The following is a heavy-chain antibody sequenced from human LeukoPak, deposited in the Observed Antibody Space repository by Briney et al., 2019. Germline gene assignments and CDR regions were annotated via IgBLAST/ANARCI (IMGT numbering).Heavy chain of an antibody. D-gene: IGHD2-2*01. CDR3: ARHEPGYCSSTSCYYSNWFDP. Sequence: SETLSLTCTVSGGSISSGSYYWSWIRQPAGKGLEWIGGIYTSGRTNYNPSLMSRVTISVDTSKNQFSLKLSSVTAADTAVYYCARHEPGYCSSTSCYYSNWFDPWGQGTLVTVSS. V-gene: IGHV4-61*02. J-gene: IGHJ5*02. CDR2: IYTSGRT. CDR1: GGSISSGSYY.